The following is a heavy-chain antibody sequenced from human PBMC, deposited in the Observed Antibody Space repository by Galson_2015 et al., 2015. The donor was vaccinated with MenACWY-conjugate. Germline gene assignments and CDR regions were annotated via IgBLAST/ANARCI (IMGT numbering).Heavy chain of an antibody. CDR1: GYSFTTYW. D-gene: IGHD3-10*01. V-gene: IGHV5-51*01. J-gene: IGHJ5*02. CDR3: AKDLRTIFQLVFDL. CDR2: ISPGDSNT. Sequence: QSGAEVKKPGESLKISCKTTGYSFTTYWIAWVRQMPGTGLEWMGLISPGDSNTRYSPSFQGQVTISADKSISTAYLQWSSLKASDTAMYYCAKDLRTIFQLVFDLWGQGTLVIVSS.